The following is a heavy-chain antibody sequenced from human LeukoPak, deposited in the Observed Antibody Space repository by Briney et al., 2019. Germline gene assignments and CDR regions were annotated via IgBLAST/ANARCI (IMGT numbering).Heavy chain of an antibody. Sequence: ASVTVSCQASGGTFSSYAISWVRQAPGQGLEWMGGIIPIFGTANYAQKFQGRVTITADESSSTAYMALSSLRSEDTAVYCCAREGCSSTSCYGGLFDPWGQGTLVTVSS. J-gene: IGHJ5*02. CDR2: IIPIFGTA. V-gene: IGHV1-69*13. D-gene: IGHD2-2*01. CDR1: GGTFSSYA. CDR3: AREGCSSTSCYGGLFDP.